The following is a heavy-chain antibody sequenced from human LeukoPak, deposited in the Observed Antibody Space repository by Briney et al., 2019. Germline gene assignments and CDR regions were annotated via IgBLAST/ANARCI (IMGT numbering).Heavy chain of an antibody. CDR2: ISGSGGST. D-gene: IGHD3-10*01. V-gene: IGHV3-23*01. CDR1: GFTFSRYA. Sequence: GVLRLSCSASGFTFSRYAMSWVRQAPGKGLEWVSAISGSGGSTYNADSVKGRFTISRDNSKNTLYLQMNSLRAGDTAVYYCAKDYYYGSGSYYTEFDYWGQGTLVTVSS. CDR3: AKDYYYGSGSYYTEFDY. J-gene: IGHJ4*02.